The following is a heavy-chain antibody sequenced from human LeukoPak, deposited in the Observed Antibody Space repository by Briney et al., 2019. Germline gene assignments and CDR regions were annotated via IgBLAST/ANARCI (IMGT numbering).Heavy chain of an antibody. J-gene: IGHJ5*02. CDR1: GYTFTSYY. Sequence: ASVKVSRKASGYTFTSYYMHWVRQAPGQGLEWMGIINPSGGSTSYAQKFQGRVTMTRDTSTSTVYMELSSLRSEDTAVYYCARVLGCSGGSCYGLNWFDPWGQGTLVTVSS. CDR3: ARVLGCSGGSCYGLNWFDP. D-gene: IGHD2-15*01. CDR2: INPSGGST. V-gene: IGHV1-46*01.